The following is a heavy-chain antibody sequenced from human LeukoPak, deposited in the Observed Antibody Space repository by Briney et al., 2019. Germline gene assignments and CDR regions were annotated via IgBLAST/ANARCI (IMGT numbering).Heavy chain of an antibody. CDR1: GFSFSSYG. CDR3: ARGYGGNSGYFDY. D-gene: IGHD5-12*01. J-gene: IGHJ4*02. V-gene: IGHV3-33*01. CDR2: IWYDGSNK. Sequence: GGSLRLSCAASGFSFSSYGMHWVRQAPGKGLEWVAVIWYDGSNKYYADSVKGRITISRDDSKNTVYLQMNSLRAEDTAVYYCARGYGGNSGYFDYWGQGTLVTVSS.